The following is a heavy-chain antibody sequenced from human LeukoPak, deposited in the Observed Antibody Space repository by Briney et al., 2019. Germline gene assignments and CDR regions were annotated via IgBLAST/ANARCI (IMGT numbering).Heavy chain of an antibody. CDR2: ISAYNGNT. Sequence: ASVTVSCTASGYTFTSYGISWVRQAPGQGLEWMGWISAYNGNTNYAQKLQGRVTMTTDTSTSTAYMELRSLRSDDTAVYYCARLYGEVPPYYFDYWGQGTLVTVSS. V-gene: IGHV1-18*01. D-gene: IGHD2-2*01. J-gene: IGHJ4*02. CDR3: ARLYGEVPPYYFDY. CDR1: GYTFTSYG.